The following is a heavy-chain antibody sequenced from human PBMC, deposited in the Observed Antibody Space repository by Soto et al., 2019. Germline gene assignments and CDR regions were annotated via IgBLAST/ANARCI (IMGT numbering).Heavy chain of an antibody. V-gene: IGHV1-69*01. CDR2: IIPIFGTA. CDR1: GGTFSNYA. CDR3: VRPYHDDSGRSAFDI. Sequence: QVQLVQSWAEVKKPGSSVKVSCRASGGTFSNYAINWVRQAPGQGLEWMGGIIPIFGTADYAQNFQGRVTITADESTNTAYMELSRLRSEDTAVYFSVRPYHDDSGRSAFDIWGQGTMVTVSS. D-gene: IGHD3-22*01. J-gene: IGHJ3*02.